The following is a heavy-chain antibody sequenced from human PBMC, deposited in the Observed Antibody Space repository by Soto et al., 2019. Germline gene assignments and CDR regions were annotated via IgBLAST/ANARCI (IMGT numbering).Heavy chain of an antibody. J-gene: IGHJ6*02. Sequence: QVQLVQSGAEVKKPGASVKVSCKASGYTFTSYYMYWVRQAPGQGLEWMGIINPSGGSTSYAQKFQGRVTMTRDTSTSTVYMELRSLRSEDTAVYYCARLVRPIFGVGQPDYYYYGMDVWGQGTTVTVSS. V-gene: IGHV1-46*01. D-gene: IGHD3-3*01. CDR3: ARLVRPIFGVGQPDYYYYGMDV. CDR1: GYTFTSYY. CDR2: INPSGGST.